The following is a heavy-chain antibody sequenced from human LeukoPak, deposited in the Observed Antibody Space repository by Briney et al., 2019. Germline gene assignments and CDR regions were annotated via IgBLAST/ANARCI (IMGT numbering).Heavy chain of an antibody. Sequence: GRSLRLSCAASGFTLSSYGMHWVRQAPGKGLEWVAVISYDGSNKYYADSVKGRFTISRDNSKNTVYLQVSSLRAEDTAVYYCANEGPNFDYWGQGTLVTVSS. V-gene: IGHV3-30*18. CDR1: GFTLSSYG. CDR2: ISYDGSNK. CDR3: ANEGPNFDY. J-gene: IGHJ4*02. D-gene: IGHD2-8*01.